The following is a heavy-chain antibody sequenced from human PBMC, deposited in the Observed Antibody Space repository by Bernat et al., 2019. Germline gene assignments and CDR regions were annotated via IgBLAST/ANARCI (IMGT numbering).Heavy chain of an antibody. CDR1: GFTFSSYW. D-gene: IGHD3-3*01. CDR3: ARGQYVDFWGGYAFACDYYGMDV. J-gene: IGHJ6*02. CDR2: INRDGSST. V-gene: IGHV3-74*01. Sequence: EVQLVESGGGLVQPGGSLRLSCAASGFTFSSYWLHWVRQAPGKGLVWVSRINRDGSSTSYADSGKGRFTISRDNAKNTLYLQMNSLRAEDTAVYYFARGQYVDFWGGYAFACDYYGMDVWGQGTTVTVSS.